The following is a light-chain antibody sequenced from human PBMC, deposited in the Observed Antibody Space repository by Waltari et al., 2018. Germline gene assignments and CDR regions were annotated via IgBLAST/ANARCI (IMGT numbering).Light chain of an antibody. J-gene: IGLJ2*01. V-gene: IGLV1-40*01. Sequence: QSVLTQPPSVSGTPGQRVTISCSGSTSHIGAGHDVPWYQHLPGTAPKLLIYGNYNRPSGVPDRFSGSKSGTSASLAITGLQADDEADYFCQSFDNMLSGGVVFGGGTKLAVL. CDR2: GNY. CDR1: TSHIGAGHD. CDR3: QSFDNMLSGGVV.